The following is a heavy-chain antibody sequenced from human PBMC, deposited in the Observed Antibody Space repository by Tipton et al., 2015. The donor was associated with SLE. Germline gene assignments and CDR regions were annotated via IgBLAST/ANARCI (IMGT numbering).Heavy chain of an antibody. Sequence: TLSLTCTVSGGSISSGGYYWSWIRQHPGKGLEWIGYIYYSGSTYYNPSLKSRVTISVDTSKNQFSLKLSSVAAADTAVYYCARVQNYYGSGSSDAFDIWGQGTIVTVSS. CDR3: ARVQNYYGSGSSDAFDI. CDR2: IYYSGST. V-gene: IGHV4-31*03. CDR1: GGSISSGGYY. J-gene: IGHJ3*02. D-gene: IGHD3-10*01.